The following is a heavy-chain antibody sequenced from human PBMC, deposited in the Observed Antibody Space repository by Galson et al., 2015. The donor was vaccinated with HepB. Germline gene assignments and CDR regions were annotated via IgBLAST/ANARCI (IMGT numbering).Heavy chain of an antibody. CDR2: IKSKTDGGTT. V-gene: IGHV3-15*01. J-gene: IGHJ4*02. CDR3: TTAFWYSGSYRDDY. Sequence: SLRLSCAASGFTFSNAWMSWVRQAPGKGLEWVGRIKSKTDGGTTDYAAPVKGRFTISRDDSKNTLYLQMNSLKTEDTAVYYCTTAFWYSGSYRDDYWGQGTLVTVSS. D-gene: IGHD1-26*01. CDR1: GFTFSNAW.